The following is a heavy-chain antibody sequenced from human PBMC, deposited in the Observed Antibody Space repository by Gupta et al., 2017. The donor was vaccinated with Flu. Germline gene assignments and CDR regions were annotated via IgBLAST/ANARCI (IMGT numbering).Heavy chain of an antibody. V-gene: IGHV1-3*01. J-gene: IGHJ4*02. CDR3: TRDDYYDRSGYG. CDR1: GYSFASYA. Sequence: VQLVQSGAEVKKSGASVKVSCKASGYSFASYAMHWVRQVPGQRLEWIGWINAGNGNTKYSQKFQGRVIITRDTSASTVYMELSSLRSEDSAVYYCTRDDYYDRSGYGWGQGTLLTVSS. D-gene: IGHD3-22*01. CDR2: INAGNGNT.